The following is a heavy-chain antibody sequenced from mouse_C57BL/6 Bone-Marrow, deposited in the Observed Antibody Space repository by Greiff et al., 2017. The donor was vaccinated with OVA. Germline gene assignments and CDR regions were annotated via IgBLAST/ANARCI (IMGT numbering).Heavy chain of an antibody. CDR2: INPSTGGT. J-gene: IGHJ2*01. V-gene: IGHV1-42*01. CDR3: ARWFFDY. D-gene: IGHD2-2*01. CDR1: GYSFTGYY. Sequence: EVQLQQSGPELVKPGASVKISCKASGYSFTGYYMNWVKQSPEKSLEWIGEINPSTGGTTYNQKFKAKATLTVDKSSSTAYMQLKSLTSEDSAVDYCARWFFDYWGQGTTLTVSS.